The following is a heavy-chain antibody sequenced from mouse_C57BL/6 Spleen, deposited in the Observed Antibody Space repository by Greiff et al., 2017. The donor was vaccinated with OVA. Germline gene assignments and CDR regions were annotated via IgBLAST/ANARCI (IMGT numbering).Heavy chain of an antibody. V-gene: IGHV14-1*01. D-gene: IGHD1-1*01. CDR2: IDPEDGDT. CDR1: GFNIKDYY. CDR3: TSYGSSYGYFDV. Sequence: EVNVVESGAELVRPGASVKLSCAASGFNIKDYYMHWVKQRPEQGLEWIGRIDPEDGDTEYAPKFQGKATMTADTSSNTAYLQLSSLTSEDTAVYYCTSYGSSYGYFDVWGTGTTVTVSS. J-gene: IGHJ1*03.